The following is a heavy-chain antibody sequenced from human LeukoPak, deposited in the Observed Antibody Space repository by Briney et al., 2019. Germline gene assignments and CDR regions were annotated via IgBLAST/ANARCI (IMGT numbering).Heavy chain of an antibody. V-gene: IGHV3-30-3*01. CDR2: ISYDGSNK. CDR1: GFTFSSYA. CDR3: ARASGCSGGSCYFPYYHYYGMDV. D-gene: IGHD2-15*01. J-gene: IGHJ6*02. Sequence: PGRSLRLSCAASGFTFSSYAMHWVRQAPGKGLEWVAVISYDGSNKYCADSVKGRFTISRDDSKNTLYLQMNSLRAEDTAVYYCARASGCSGGSCYFPYYHYYGMDVWGQGTTVTVSS.